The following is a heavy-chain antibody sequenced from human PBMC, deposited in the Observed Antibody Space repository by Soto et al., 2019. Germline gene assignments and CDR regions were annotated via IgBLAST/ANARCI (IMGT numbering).Heavy chain of an antibody. Sequence: EVQLLESGGGLVQPGGSLRLSCAASGFTFNIYAMSWVRQAPGKGLEWVSSIVGSGTSTYYADSVKGRFTISRDNSKNTLYLQMNSLRAGDAALYYCAKDLSAPYDACDIWGLGTTVIVSS. CDR1: GFTFNIYA. J-gene: IGHJ3*02. CDR2: IVGSGTST. CDR3: AKDLSAPYDACDI. V-gene: IGHV3-23*01.